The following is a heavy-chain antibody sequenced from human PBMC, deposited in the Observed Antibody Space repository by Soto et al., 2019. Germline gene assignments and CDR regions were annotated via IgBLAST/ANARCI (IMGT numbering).Heavy chain of an antibody. CDR2: IYHSGST. D-gene: IGHD6-19*01. CDR3: ARGGGQWLTTVNWFDP. Sequence: TLSLTRAVSGYSISRGYYWGWIRERPGKGLEWIGSIYHSGSTYYNPSLKSRVNISVDTSKNQFSLKLSSVNAADTAVYYCARGGGQWLTTVNWFDPSRQGTLVPVSS. V-gene: IGHV4-38-2*01. CDR1: GYSISRGYY. J-gene: IGHJ5*02.